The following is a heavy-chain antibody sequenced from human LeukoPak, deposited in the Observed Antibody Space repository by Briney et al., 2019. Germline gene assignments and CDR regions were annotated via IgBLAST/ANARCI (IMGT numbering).Heavy chain of an antibody. CDR1: GFTFRSYG. D-gene: IGHD6-13*01. V-gene: IGHV3-30*02. Sequence: GGSLRLSCAASGFTFRSYGLHWVRQAPGKGLEWVAFIRYDGDNKDYADSVKGRFTISTDSSKNTLYLQMNSLRAEDTALYYCAKDDGSSWYYFDYWGQGTLVTVSS. J-gene: IGHJ4*02. CDR2: IRYDGDNK. CDR3: AKDDGSSWYYFDY.